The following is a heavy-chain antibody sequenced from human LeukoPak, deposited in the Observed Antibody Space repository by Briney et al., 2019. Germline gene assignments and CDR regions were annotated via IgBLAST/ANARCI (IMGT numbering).Heavy chain of an antibody. J-gene: IGHJ4*02. D-gene: IGHD6-13*01. Sequence: PGGSLRLSCAASGFTFSSYGMHWVRQAPGKGLEWVAVIWYDGSNKYYADSVKGRFTISRDNSKNTLYLQMNSLRAEDTAVYYCARLYSSSSSDYWGQGTLVTVSS. CDR2: IWYDGSNK. CDR3: ARLYSSSSSDY. CDR1: GFTFSSYG. V-gene: IGHV3-33*01.